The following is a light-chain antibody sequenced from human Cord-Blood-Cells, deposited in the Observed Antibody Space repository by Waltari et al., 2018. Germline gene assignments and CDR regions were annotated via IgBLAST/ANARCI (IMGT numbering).Light chain of an antibody. Sequence: DIVMTQSPDSLAVSLGERATINCKSNQSVLYSSNNKNYLAWYKQKPVQPPKLLIYWASTWESGVPDRFSGSGSGTDFTLTISSLQAEDVAVYYCQQYYSTPYTFGQGTKLEIK. CDR2: WAS. J-gene: IGKJ2*01. CDR1: QSVLYSSNNKNY. V-gene: IGKV4-1*01. CDR3: QQYYSTPYT.